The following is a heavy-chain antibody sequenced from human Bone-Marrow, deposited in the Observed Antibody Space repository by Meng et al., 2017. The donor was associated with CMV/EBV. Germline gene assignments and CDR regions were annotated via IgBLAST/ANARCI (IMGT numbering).Heavy chain of an antibody. Sequence: GGSLRLSCAASGFTFADYYMTWIRQAPGKGLEWVSCISSIGTTMYYIDSVKGRFTISRDNAKNSVYLHMSSLRAEDTAVYYCARDLRSIGSGNWGQGTLVTVSS. CDR2: ISSIGTTM. CDR3: ARDLRSIGSGN. V-gene: IGHV3-11*01. J-gene: IGHJ4*02. D-gene: IGHD3-10*01. CDR1: GFTFADYY.